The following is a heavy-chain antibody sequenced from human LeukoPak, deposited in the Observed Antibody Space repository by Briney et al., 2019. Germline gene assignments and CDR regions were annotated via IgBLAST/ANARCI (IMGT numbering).Heavy chain of an antibody. J-gene: IGHJ4*02. CDR3: ARPFSYSSGWYYFDY. CDR1: GGSISSSSYY. Sequence: SETLSLTCTVSGGSISSSSYYWGWIRQPPGKGLEWIGSIYYSGSTYYNPSLKSRVTISVDTSKNQFSLKLSSVTVADTAVYYCARPFSYSSGWYYFDYWGQGTLVTVSS. V-gene: IGHV4-39*01. CDR2: IYYSGST. D-gene: IGHD6-19*01.